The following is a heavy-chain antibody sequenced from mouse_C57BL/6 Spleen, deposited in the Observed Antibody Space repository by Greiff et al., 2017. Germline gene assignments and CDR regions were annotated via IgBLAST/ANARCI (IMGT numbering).Heavy chain of an antibody. Sequence: VQLQQSGTELVKPGASVKLSCKASGYTFTSYWMHWVKQRPGQGLEWIGNINPSNGGTNYNEKFKSKATLTVDKSSSTAYMQLSSLTSEDSAVYYCASPIYYGYDGYYAMDYWGQGTSVTVSS. CDR1: GYTFTSYW. CDR3: ASPIYYGYDGYYAMDY. D-gene: IGHD2-2*01. CDR2: INPSNGGT. V-gene: IGHV1-53*01. J-gene: IGHJ4*01.